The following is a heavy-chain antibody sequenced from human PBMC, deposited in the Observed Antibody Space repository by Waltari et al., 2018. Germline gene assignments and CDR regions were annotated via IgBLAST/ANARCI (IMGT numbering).Heavy chain of an antibody. CDR3: ARDSGYSGYGPNDY. Sequence: QLQLQESGPGLVKPSETLSLTCTVSGGSISSSSYYWGWIRQPPGKGLEWIGSIYYSGSTYYNPSLKRRVTISVDTSKNQFSLKLSSVTAADTAVYYCARDSGYSGYGPNDYWGQGTLVTVSS. CDR1: GGSISSSSYY. J-gene: IGHJ4*02. CDR2: IYYSGST. V-gene: IGHV4-39*07. D-gene: IGHD5-12*01.